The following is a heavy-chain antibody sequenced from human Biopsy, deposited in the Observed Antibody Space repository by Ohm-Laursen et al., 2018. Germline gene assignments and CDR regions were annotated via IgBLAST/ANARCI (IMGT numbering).Heavy chain of an antibody. D-gene: IGHD3-10*01. Sequence: GASVKVSCKASGYTFTDYYIHWVQQSPGQGLEWMGWINPNSGATNSAQKFRDRVTLTRDTSISAVYIDLRRLKSDDAAIYYCARDRMTDVFGGPTRTDVFDSWGQGTPVTVSS. CDR2: INPNSGAT. V-gene: IGHV1-2*02. CDR3: ARDRMTDVFGGPTRTDVFDS. CDR1: GYTFTDYY. J-gene: IGHJ4*02.